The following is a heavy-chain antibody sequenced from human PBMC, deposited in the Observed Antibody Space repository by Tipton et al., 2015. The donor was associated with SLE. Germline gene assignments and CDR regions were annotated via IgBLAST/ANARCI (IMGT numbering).Heavy chain of an antibody. Sequence: TLSLTCTVSGYSISSGYYWGWIRQPPGKGLEWIGSIYHSGSTYYNPSLKSRVTISVDTSKNQFSLKLSSVTAADTAVYYCARGRIAAARNWFDPWGQGTLVTVSS. CDR2: IYHSGST. CDR1: GYSISSGYY. D-gene: IGHD6-13*01. J-gene: IGHJ5*02. V-gene: IGHV4-38-2*02. CDR3: ARGRIAAARNWFDP.